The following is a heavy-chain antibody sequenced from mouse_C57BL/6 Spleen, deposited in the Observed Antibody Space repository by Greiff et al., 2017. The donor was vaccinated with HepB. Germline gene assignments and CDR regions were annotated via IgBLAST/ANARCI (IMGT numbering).Heavy chain of an antibody. CDR3: ARYDYGGFAY. Sequence: QVQLQQPGAELVRPGSSVKLSCKASGYTFTSYWMDWVKQRPGQGLEWIGNIYPSDSETHYNQKFKDKATLTVDKSSSTAYMQLSSLTSEDSAVYYCARYDYGGFAYWGQGTLVTVSA. D-gene: IGHD2-4*01. CDR2: IYPSDSET. J-gene: IGHJ3*01. CDR1: GYTFTSYW. V-gene: IGHV1-61*01.